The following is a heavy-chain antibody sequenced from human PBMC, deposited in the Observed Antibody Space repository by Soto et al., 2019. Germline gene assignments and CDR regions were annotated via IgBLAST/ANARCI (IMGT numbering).Heavy chain of an antibody. CDR2: INPSGGSK. Sequence: ASVKVSCKASGNTFTTYYIHWVRQAPGQGLEWMGIINPSGGSKTYAQKFQGRVTLTRDTSTTTVYMELSSLKSDDTAMYYCGGATRQPYYFVYWGQGTLVTVSS. V-gene: IGHV1-46*03. D-gene: IGHD6-6*01. CDR1: GNTFTTYY. CDR3: GGATRQPYYFVY. J-gene: IGHJ4*02.